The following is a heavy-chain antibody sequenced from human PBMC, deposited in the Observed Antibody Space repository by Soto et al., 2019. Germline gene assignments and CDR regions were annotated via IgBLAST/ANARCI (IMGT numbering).Heavy chain of an antibody. CDR2: ISSSGTTI. D-gene: IGHD2-21*02. CDR3: ARHGGAYCGGDCPFDY. CDR1: GFTFTSYA. V-gene: IGHV3-48*02. J-gene: IGHJ4*02. Sequence: EVQLVESGGGLGQPGGSLRLSCAASGFTFTSYAMHWVRQAPGKGLEWVSYISSSGTTIYYADSVKGRFTIPRDNAKNSLYLQMNSLRDDDTAVYYCARHGGAYCGGDCPFDYWGQGTLVTVSS.